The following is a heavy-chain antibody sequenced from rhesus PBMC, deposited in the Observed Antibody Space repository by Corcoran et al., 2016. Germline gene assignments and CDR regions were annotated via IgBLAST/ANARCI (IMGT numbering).Heavy chain of an antibody. CDR1: GGSISSNY. V-gene: IGHV4-160*01. J-gene: IGHJ3*01. D-gene: IGHD3-16*01. CDR3: ARTYYDAFDF. Sequence: QVQLQESGPGLVKPSETLSLTCAVSGGSISSNYWSWIRQAPGEGLEWIGRIYGSGGGNEHNPPLKSRVTVSTDTSKNQFSLKLSSVTAADTAVYYCARTYYDAFDFWGQGLRVTVSS. CDR2: IYGSGGGN.